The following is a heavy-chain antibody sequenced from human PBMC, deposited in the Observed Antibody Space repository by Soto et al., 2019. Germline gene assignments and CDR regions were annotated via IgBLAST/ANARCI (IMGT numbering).Heavy chain of an antibody. CDR1: GFTFSGSA. CDR3: MSVVVPAATYYYYYMDV. Sequence: EVQLVESGGGLVQPGGSLKLSCAASGFTFSGSAMHWVRQASGKGLEWVGRIRSKANSYATAYAASVKGRFTISRDDSKNTAYLQMNSLKTEDTAVYYCMSVVVPAATYYYYYMDVWGKGTTVTVSS. CDR2: IRSKANSYAT. D-gene: IGHD2-2*01. V-gene: IGHV3-73*01. J-gene: IGHJ6*03.